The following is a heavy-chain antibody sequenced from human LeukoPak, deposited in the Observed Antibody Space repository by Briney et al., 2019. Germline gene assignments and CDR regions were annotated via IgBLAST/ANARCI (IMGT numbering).Heavy chain of an antibody. V-gene: IGHV3-23*01. D-gene: IGHD4-11*01. J-gene: IGHJ4*02. Sequence: GGSLRLSCAATGFTFSSHAMTWVRQAPGKGLEWVSVIGYGGGDIQYADSVKGRFTISRDNSKNTLYLQMNSLRAEDTAVYYCARYAPPTTVVTRFFDYWGQGTLVTVSS. CDR3: ARYAPPTTVVTRFFDY. CDR2: IGYGGGDI. CDR1: GFTFSSHA.